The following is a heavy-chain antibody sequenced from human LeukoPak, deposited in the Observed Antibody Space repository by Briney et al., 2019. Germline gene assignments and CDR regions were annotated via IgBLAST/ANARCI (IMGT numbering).Heavy chain of an antibody. Sequence: SQTLPLTCTVSGGSISSGSYYWSWIRQPAGKGLEWIGRIYTSGSTNYNPSLKSRVTISVDTSKNQFSLKLSSVTAADTAAYYCARLDRSNSIDWGQGTLVTVSS. D-gene: IGHD3-16*02. CDR1: GGSISSGSYY. CDR2: IYTSGST. J-gene: IGHJ4*02. CDR3: ARLDRSNSID. V-gene: IGHV4-61*02.